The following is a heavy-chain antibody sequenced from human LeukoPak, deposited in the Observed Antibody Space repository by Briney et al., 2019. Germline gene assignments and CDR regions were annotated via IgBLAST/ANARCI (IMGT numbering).Heavy chain of an antibody. CDR1: GFTFSDYY. CDR3: ARATGWFGEYNFDY. Sequence: GGSLRLSCAASGFTFSDYYMSWIRQAPGKGLEWVSSISSSSSYIYYADSVKGRFTISRDNAKNSLYLQMNGLRAEDTAVYYCARATGWFGEYNFDYWGQGTLVTVSS. D-gene: IGHD3-10*01. V-gene: IGHV3-11*06. J-gene: IGHJ4*02. CDR2: ISSSSSYI.